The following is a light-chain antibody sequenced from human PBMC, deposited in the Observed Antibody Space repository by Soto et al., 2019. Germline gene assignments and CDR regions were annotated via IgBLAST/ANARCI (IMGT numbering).Light chain of an antibody. V-gene: IGLV2-8*01. CDR1: SSDVGTYNY. Sequence: QSVLTQPPSASGSPGQSVTISCTGTSSDVGTYNYVSWYRQYPGKAPKLMIYEVTKRPSGVPDRFSGSKSGNTASLTVSGLQAEDEADYYCSSYAVSSNWVFGGGTKLTVL. CDR2: EVT. CDR3: SSYAVSSNWV. J-gene: IGLJ3*02.